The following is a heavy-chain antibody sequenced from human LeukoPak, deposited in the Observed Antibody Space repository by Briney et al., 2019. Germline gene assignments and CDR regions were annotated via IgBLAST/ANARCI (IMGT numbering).Heavy chain of an antibody. Sequence: QPGGSLRLSCAASGFTFSSYAMSWVRQAPGKGLEWVSAISGSGGSTYYADSVKGRFTISRDNSKNTLYLQMNGLRAEDTAVYYCAKQVFWSGYQNLDYWGQGTLVTVSS. CDR1: GFTFSSYA. J-gene: IGHJ4*02. V-gene: IGHV3-23*01. CDR3: AKQVFWSGYQNLDY. CDR2: ISGSGGST. D-gene: IGHD3-3*01.